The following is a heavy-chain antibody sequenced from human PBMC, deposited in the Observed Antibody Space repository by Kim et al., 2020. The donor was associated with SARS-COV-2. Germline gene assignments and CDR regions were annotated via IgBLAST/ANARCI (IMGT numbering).Heavy chain of an antibody. D-gene: IGHD3-3*01. CDR2: FDPEDGET. CDR1: GYTLTELS. CDR3: ATSITIFGGFDP. J-gene: IGHJ5*02. V-gene: IGHV1-24*01. Sequence: ASVKVSCKVSGYTLTELSMHWVLQAPGKGLEWMGGFDPEDGETIYAQKFQGRVTMTEDTSTDTAYMELSSLRSEDTAVYYCATSITIFGGFDPWGQGTLVTVSS.